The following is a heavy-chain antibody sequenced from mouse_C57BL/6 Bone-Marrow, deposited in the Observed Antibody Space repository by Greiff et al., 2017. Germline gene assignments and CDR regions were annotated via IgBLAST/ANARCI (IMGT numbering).Heavy chain of an antibody. V-gene: IGHV1-55*01. D-gene: IGHD4-1*01. J-gene: IGHJ2*03. Sequence: QVQLKQPGAELVKPGASVKMSCKASGYTLTSYWITWVKQRPGQGLEWIGDIYPTSGRTNYNEKIKSKSILTVDTSSNTSYMQLSSLTPEDSAVFSCARARTLGRSFDYGGQGTSLTVST. CDR2: IYPTSGRT. CDR1: GYTLTSYW. CDR3: ARARTLGRSFDY.